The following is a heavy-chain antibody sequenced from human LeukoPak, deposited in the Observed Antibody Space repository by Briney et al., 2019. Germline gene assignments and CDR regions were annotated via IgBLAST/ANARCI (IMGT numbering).Heavy chain of an antibody. V-gene: IGHV4-34*01. CDR3: ARGHSMVRGAYYMDV. D-gene: IGHD3-10*01. CDR2: INHSGST. J-gene: IGHJ6*03. Sequence: SETLSLTCAVYGGSFIGFHWNWIRQPPGKGLEWIGDINHSGSTNYNPSLTSRVTISVDPSKNQFSLNLSSVTAADTAVYYCARGHSMVRGAYYMDVWGKGTTVTISS. CDR1: GGSFIGFH.